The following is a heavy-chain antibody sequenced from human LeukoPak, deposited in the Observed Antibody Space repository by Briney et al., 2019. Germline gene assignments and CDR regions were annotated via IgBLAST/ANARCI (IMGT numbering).Heavy chain of an antibody. D-gene: IGHD6-6*01. CDR3: ARDPYSSTWSYGMDV. Sequence: GGSLRLSCAASGFTFSSYWMSWVRQAPGKGLEWVANIKQDGSEEVYVDSVGGRFTISRDNAKNSLFLQMNTLRAEDTAVYYCARDPYSSTWSYGMDVWGQGTTVTVSS. J-gene: IGHJ6*02. CDR2: IKQDGSEE. CDR1: GFTFSSYW. V-gene: IGHV3-7*05.